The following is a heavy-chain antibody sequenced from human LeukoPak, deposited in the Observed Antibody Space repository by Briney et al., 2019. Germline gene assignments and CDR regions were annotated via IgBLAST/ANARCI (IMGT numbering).Heavy chain of an antibody. D-gene: IGHD6-13*01. V-gene: IGHV3-23*01. CDR2: ISGSGGST. CDR3: AKDRLAAAAAVGYFQH. CDR1: GFTFSSYA. J-gene: IGHJ1*01. Sequence: GGSLRLSCAASGFTFSSYAMSWVRQAPGKGLEWVSAISGSGGSTYYADSVRGRFTISRDNSKNTLYLQMNSLRAEDTAVYYCAKDRLAAAAAVGYFQHWGQGTLVTVSS.